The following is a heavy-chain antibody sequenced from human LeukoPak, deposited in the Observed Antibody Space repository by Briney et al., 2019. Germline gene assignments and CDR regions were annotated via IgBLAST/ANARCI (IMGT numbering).Heavy chain of an antibody. D-gene: IGHD3-16*01. Sequence: GGSLRLSCAASGFTFSSISMNWVRQAPGKGLEWVSSISSGSSYVYYADSVKGRFTISRDDAKNSLYLQMNSLRAEDTAVYYCAGRGSHLAFDIWGQGTKVTVSS. CDR2: ISSGSSYV. J-gene: IGHJ3*02. V-gene: IGHV3-21*01. CDR1: GFTFSSIS. CDR3: AGRGSHLAFDI.